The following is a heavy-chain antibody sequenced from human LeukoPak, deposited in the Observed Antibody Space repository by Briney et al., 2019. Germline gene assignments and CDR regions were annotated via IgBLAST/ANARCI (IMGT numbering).Heavy chain of an antibody. CDR3: ARDTKYAFDN. CDR2: IGISSGNT. D-gene: IGHD2-2*01. CDR1: GFTFDDYA. V-gene: IGHV3-11*06. J-gene: IGHJ4*02. Sequence: KSGGSLRLSCAASGFTFDDYAMHWVRQAPGKGLEWISYIGISSGNTKYADSVKGRFTISGDKAKNSVYLQMNSLRVEDTAVYYCARDTKYAFDNWGQGTLVTVSS.